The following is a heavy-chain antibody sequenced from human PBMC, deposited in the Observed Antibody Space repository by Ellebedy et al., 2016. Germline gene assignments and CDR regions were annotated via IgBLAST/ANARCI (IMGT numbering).Heavy chain of an antibody. Sequence: GESLKISCAASGFPFNEYGMHWLRQAPGKGLEWVAVTSYDSSNKYYAESVKGRFTISRDNFKNTLYLQMDSLRPEDTAVYYCAKDNSTNWYSAYGYFQHWGLGSLVVVSS. D-gene: IGHD2/OR15-2a*01. V-gene: IGHV3-30*18. CDR1: GFPFNEYG. CDR3: AKDNSTNWYSAYGYFQH. CDR2: TSYDSSNK. J-gene: IGHJ1*01.